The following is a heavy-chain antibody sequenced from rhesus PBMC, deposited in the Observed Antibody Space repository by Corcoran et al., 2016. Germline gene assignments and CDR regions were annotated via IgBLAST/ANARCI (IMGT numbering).Heavy chain of an antibody. CDR2: IYGSGGST. D-gene: IGHD3-28*01. CDR3: ARDSYGSGYYTFDY. V-gene: IGHV4-147*01. Sequence: QVQLQESGPGLVKPSETLSLTCTVSGGSISDSYYWSWIRQPPGKGLEWMGRIYGSGGSTTYNPSLKSRVTISRDTSKNQFSLKLSSVTAADTAVYYCARDSYGSGYYTFDYWGQGVLVTVSS. CDR1: GGSISDSYY. J-gene: IGHJ4*01.